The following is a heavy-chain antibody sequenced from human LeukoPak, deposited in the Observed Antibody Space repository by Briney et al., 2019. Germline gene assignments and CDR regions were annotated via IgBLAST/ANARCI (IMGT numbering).Heavy chain of an antibody. Sequence: GGSLRLSCVASGFTVSSNYMGWVRQAPGKGLEWVSVIYSGGSTYYADSVKGRFTISRDNSKNTLYLQMNSLRAEDTAVYYCVRDETVTTYYGMDVWGQGTTVTVSS. D-gene: IGHD4-17*01. CDR2: IYSGGST. CDR3: VRDETVTTYYGMDV. CDR1: GFTVSSNY. V-gene: IGHV3-66*01. J-gene: IGHJ6*02.